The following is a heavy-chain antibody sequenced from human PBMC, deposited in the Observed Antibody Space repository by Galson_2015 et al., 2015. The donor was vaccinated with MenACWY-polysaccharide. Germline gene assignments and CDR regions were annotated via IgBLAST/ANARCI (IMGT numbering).Heavy chain of an antibody. CDR1: GDSVSSDSAA. CDR3: AREPKQLPAPYSYYFFMDV. V-gene: IGHV6-1*01. J-gene: IGHJ6*03. Sequence: CAISGDSVSSDSAAWNWIRESPSRGLEWLGRTYYRSKWNNDYAVSVKSRITITPDTSNNQVSLQLLSVTPEDTGVYFCAREPKQLPAPYSYYFFMDVWGKGTAV. CDR2: TYYRSKWNN. D-gene: IGHD2-2*01.